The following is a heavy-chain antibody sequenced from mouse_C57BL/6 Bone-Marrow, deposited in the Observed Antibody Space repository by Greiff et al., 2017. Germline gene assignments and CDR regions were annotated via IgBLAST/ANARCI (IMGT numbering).Heavy chain of an antibody. V-gene: IGHV14-4*01. Sequence: EVKLMESGAELVRPGASVKLSCTASGFNIKDDYMHWVKQRPEQGLEWIGWIDPENGDTEYASKFQGKATITADTSSNTAYLQLSSLTSEDTAVYYCTCLYYGSSFDVWGTGTTVTVSS. D-gene: IGHD1-1*01. J-gene: IGHJ1*03. CDR1: GFNIKDDY. CDR3: TCLYYGSSFDV. CDR2: IDPENGDT.